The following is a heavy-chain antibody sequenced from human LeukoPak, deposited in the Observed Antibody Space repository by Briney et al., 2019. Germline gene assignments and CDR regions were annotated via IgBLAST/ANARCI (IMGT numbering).Heavy chain of an antibody. CDR2: ISNSGGST. D-gene: IGHD2-21*02. CDR3: AKEEGNVVVTAIPQFDY. J-gene: IGHJ4*02. V-gene: IGHV3-23*01. CDR1: GFTFTTFY. Sequence: PGGSLRLSCTASGFTFTTFYMSWVRQAPGKGLEWVSGISNSGGSTFYADSVKGRFTISRDNSKNTLYLQMNSLRAEDTAVYYCAKEEGNVVVTAIPQFDYWGQGTLVTVSS.